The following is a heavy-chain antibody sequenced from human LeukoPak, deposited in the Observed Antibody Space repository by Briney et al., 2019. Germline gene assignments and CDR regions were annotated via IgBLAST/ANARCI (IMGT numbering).Heavy chain of an antibody. V-gene: IGHV3-23*01. CDR1: GFPFSSYA. CDR2: IDGGGYTT. J-gene: IGHJ4*02. CDR3: ASGGGYSYGDFDY. Sequence: GGSLRLSCAASGFPFSSYAMSWVRQAPGRGLEWVSAIDGGGYTTYYADSVKGRFTISRDNSKNTLYLQMNSLRAEDTAVYYCASGGGYSYGDFDYWGQGTLVTVSS. D-gene: IGHD5-18*01.